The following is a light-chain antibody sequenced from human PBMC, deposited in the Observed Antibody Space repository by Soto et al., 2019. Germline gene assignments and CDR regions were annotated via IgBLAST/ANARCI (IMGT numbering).Light chain of an antibody. CDR1: QSVSGTF. CDR2: GAS. J-gene: IGKJ4*01. V-gene: IGKV3-20*01. CDR3: QQYGSSPALT. Sequence: EVVLTQSPGTLSLSPGERATLSCRASQSVSGTFLAWYQQKPGQAPRPLIYGASSRATGIPDRFSGSGSGTDFTLTISRLEPEDFAVYYCQQYGSSPALTFGGGTKVDIK.